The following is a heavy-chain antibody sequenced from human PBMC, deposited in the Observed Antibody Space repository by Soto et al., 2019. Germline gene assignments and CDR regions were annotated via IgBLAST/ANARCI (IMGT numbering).Heavy chain of an antibody. D-gene: IGHD6-19*01. V-gene: IGHV3-23*01. CDR1: GFTFRNYA. CDR2: ISGSADST. Sequence: EVQLLESGGNSVQPGGSLRLSCAASGFTFRNYAMTWVRQAPGRGLEWVSLISGSADSTFYADSLKGRFTISRDNSKSTLYLQVNCLRAEDSAIYYCARVYSSGWYLGYYFDYWGQGTLVTVSS. J-gene: IGHJ4*02. CDR3: ARVYSSGWYLGYYFDY.